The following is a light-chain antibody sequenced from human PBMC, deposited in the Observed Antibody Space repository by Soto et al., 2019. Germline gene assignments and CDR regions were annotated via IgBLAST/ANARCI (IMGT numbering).Light chain of an antibody. Sequence: QSVLTQPPSASGTPGQRITISCSGSGSNIGSNSVTWYQQLPRTAPKLLIYTNNQRPSGVPDRFTGSKSGTSASLAISGLQSGDESDYYCATWDDSLNGYVFGPGTKLTVL. V-gene: IGLV1-44*01. CDR3: ATWDDSLNGYV. CDR1: GSNIGSNS. CDR2: TNN. J-gene: IGLJ1*01.